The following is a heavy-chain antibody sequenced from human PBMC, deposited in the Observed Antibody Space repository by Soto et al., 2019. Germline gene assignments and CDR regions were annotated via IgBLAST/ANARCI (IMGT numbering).Heavy chain of an antibody. CDR2: IIPIFGTA. CDR3: ARDSGFADFFHNLFDP. V-gene: IGHV1-69*13. Sequence: SVKVSCKASGGTFSSYAISWVRQAPGQGLEWMGGIIPIFGTANYAQKFQGRVTITADESTSTAYMELSSLRSEDTAVYYCARDSGFADFFHNLFDPWGQGTLVTVSS. CDR1: GGTFSSYA. D-gene: IGHD3-10*01. J-gene: IGHJ5*02.